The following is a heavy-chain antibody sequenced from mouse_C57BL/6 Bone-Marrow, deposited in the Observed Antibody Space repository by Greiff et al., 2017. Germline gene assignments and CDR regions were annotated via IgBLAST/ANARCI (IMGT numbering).Heavy chain of an antibody. J-gene: IGHJ4*01. V-gene: IGHV5-12*01. Sequence: EVKLQESGGGLVQPGGSLKLSCAASGFTFSDYYMYWVRQTPEKRLEWVAYISNGGGSTYYPDTVKGRFTISRDNAKNTRYLQMSRIKSEDTAMYYCARRGYDGYYDYAMDYWGQGQAVTVSS. D-gene: IGHD2-3*01. CDR1: GFTFSDYY. CDR3: ARRGYDGYYDYAMDY. CDR2: ISNGGGST.